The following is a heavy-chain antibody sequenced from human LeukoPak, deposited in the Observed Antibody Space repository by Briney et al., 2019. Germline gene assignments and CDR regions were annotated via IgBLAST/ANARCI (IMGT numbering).Heavy chain of an antibody. CDR3: ARDSDCGGDCYPKPYYYYGMDV. CDR2: ISYDGSNK. V-gene: IGHV3-30*14. D-gene: IGHD2-21*02. Sequence: GGSLRLSCAASGFTFSSYAMHWVRQAPGKGLEWVAVISYDGSNKYYADSVKGRFTISRDNSKNTLYLQMNSLRAEDTAVYYCARDSDCGGDCYPKPYYYYGMDVWGQGITVTVSS. CDR1: GFTFSSYA. J-gene: IGHJ6*02.